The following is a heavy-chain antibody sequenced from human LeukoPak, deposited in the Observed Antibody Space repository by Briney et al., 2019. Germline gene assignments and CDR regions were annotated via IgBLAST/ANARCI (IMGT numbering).Heavy chain of an antibody. CDR1: GGSFSGYY. V-gene: IGHV4-34*01. CDR2: INHSGST. CDR3: ARAVKGSSWFFDY. J-gene: IGHJ4*02. Sequence: SETLSLTCAVYGGSFSGYYWSWIRQPPGKGLEWIGKINHSGSTNYNPSLKSRVTISVDTSKNQFSLKLSSVTAADTAVYYCARAVKGSSWFFDYWGQGTLVTVSS. D-gene: IGHD6-13*01.